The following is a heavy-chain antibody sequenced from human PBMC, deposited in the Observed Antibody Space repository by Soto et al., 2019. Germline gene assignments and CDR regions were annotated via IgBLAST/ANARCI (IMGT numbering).Heavy chain of an antibody. V-gene: IGHV3-15*07. Sequence: PGGSLRLSCAASGLPFSNAWMTWVRQAPGKGLEWVGLIRPKTNGGTTDYAAPVKGRFIISRDDSKDILYLEMSSLKTEDTGVYYCRTRFGPSEYWGQGALVTVSS. CDR1: GLPFSNAW. CDR2: IRPKTNGGTT. D-gene: IGHD3-10*01. CDR3: RTRFGPSEY. J-gene: IGHJ4*02.